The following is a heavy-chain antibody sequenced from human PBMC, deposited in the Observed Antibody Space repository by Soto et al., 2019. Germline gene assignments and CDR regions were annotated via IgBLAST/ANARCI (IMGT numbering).Heavy chain of an antibody. CDR2: IIPIFGTA. D-gene: IGHD2-15*01. V-gene: IGHV1-69*06. J-gene: IGHJ3*02. CDR1: GGALSSYF. Sequence: VQVSCPAPGGALSSYFINWVRQAPGQGHEWMGGIIPIFGTATYAQKFQGRVTITADKSTSTAYMALSSLRSEDTAVYYCANGYCSGGSCYLSAFDIWGQGTMVTVSS. CDR3: ANGYCSGGSCYLSAFDI.